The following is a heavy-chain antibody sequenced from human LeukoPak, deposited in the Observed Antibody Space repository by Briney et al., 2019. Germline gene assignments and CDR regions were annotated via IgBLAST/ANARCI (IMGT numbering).Heavy chain of an antibody. CDR3: ARGPYYYYYGMDV. J-gene: IGHJ6*02. V-gene: IGHV3-66*01. CDR2: IYSGGST. Sequence: GGSPRLSCAASGFTVSSIYMSWVRQAPGKGLEWVSVIYSGGSTYYADSVKGRFTISRDNSKNTLYLQMNSLRAEDTAVYYCARGPYYYYYGMDVWGQGTTVTVSS. CDR1: GFTVSSIY.